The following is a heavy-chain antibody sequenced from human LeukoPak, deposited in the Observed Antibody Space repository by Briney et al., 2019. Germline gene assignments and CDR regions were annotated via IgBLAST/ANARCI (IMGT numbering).Heavy chain of an antibody. CDR2: ISSSGSTI. J-gene: IGHJ4*02. V-gene: IGHV3-11*01. Sequence: GGSLRLSCAASGFTFGDYYMSSIRQAPGRGLGWGSYISSSGSTIYYADSVKGRFTISRDNAKNSLYLQMNSLRAEDTAVYCCARDFVRVTSFDYWGQGTLVTVSS. CDR1: GFTFGDYY. D-gene: IGHD2-21*02. CDR3: ARDFVRVTSFDY.